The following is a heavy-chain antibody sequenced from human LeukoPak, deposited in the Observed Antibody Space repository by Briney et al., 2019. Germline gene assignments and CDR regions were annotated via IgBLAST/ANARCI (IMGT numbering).Heavy chain of an antibody. Sequence: PSETLRLTCAASGFTFSSYAMHWVRQPPGKGLEWIGRIYTSGSTNYNPSLKSRVTMSVDTSKNQFSLKLSSVTAADTAVYYCAREIRLAYYDFWSGPRYYYYYMDVWGKGTTVTVSS. CDR3: AREIRLAYYDFWSGPRYYYYYMDV. J-gene: IGHJ6*03. V-gene: IGHV4-4*07. CDR1: GFTFSSYA. CDR2: IYTSGST. D-gene: IGHD3-3*01.